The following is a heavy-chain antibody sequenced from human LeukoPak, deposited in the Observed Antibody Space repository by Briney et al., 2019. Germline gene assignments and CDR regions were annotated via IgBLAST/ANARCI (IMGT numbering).Heavy chain of an antibody. CDR3: ARHSQHSRDLGSARNFDY. D-gene: IGHD7-27*01. V-gene: IGHV4-39*01. CDR2: IFYSGST. J-gene: IGHJ4*02. Sequence: SETLSLTCTVSGGSISSSSYYWGWIRQPPGKGLEWIGSIFYSGSTNYNPYLKSRVTISVDTSKNLFSLRLTSVTAADTAVYYCARHSQHSRDLGSARNFDYWGQGTLVTVSS. CDR1: GGSISSSSYY.